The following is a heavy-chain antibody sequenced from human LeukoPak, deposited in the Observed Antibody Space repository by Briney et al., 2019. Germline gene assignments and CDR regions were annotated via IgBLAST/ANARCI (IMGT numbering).Heavy chain of an antibody. CDR3: ARGSTPMYSSTWSFDY. CDR1: GDSVSSNSAA. Sequence: SQTLSLTCAISGDSVSSNSAAWNWIRQSPSRGLEWLGRTYYRSKWYNDYAVSVKSRITINPDTSKNQFSLQLNSVTPEDTAVYYCARGSTPMYSSTWSFDYWGQGTLVTVSS. D-gene: IGHD6-13*01. CDR2: TYYRSKWYN. J-gene: IGHJ4*02. V-gene: IGHV6-1*01.